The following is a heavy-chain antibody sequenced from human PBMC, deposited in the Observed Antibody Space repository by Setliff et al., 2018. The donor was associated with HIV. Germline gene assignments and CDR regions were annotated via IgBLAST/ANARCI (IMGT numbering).Heavy chain of an antibody. J-gene: IGHJ4*02. D-gene: IGHD6-19*01. CDR3: AHNHLAVAGSHYFDY. Sequence: GSGPTLVNPPQTLTLTCTFSGFSLSSIGVGVGWIRQPPGKALEWLALIYWDADKRYSPSLKNRLTITKDTSKNQVLLTMTNMDPLDTATYYCAHNHLAVAGSHYFDYWGQGTLVTVSS. CDR1: GFSLSSIGVG. CDR2: IYWDADK. V-gene: IGHV2-5*02.